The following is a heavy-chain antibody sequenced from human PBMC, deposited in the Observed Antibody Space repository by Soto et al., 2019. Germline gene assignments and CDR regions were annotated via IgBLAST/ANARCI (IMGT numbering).Heavy chain of an antibody. V-gene: IGHV1-46*01. CDR1: GYTFTTYS. CDR2: INPSGGRT. Sequence: SVKVSCKASGYTFTTYSMHWVRQTPGHGLEWMGVINPSGGRTSYAQKFQGRVTMTRDTSTSTVHMELSNLRSEDTAVYFCARDGGYDVLTGHYILLYYLDNWGLGTLVTVS. D-gene: IGHD3-9*01. J-gene: IGHJ4*02. CDR3: ARDGGYDVLTGHYILLYYLDN.